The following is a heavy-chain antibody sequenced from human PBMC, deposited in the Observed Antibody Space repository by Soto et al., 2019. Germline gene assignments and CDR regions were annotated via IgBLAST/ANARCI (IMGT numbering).Heavy chain of an antibody. CDR3: ARGPYCSSTSCYASYYYYYMDV. Sequence: PLRPLRHSCAVAGFTFSSYWMHWVRQAQGKGLVWVSRINSDGSSTSYADSVKGRFTISRDNAKNTLYLQMNSLRAEDTAVYYCARGPYCSSTSCYASYYYYYMDVWGKGTTVTVSS. D-gene: IGHD2-2*01. V-gene: IGHV3-74*01. CDR2: INSDGSST. CDR1: GFTFSSYW. J-gene: IGHJ6*03.